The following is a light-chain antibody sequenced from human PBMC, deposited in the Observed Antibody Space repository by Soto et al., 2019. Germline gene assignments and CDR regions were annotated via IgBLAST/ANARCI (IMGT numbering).Light chain of an antibody. CDR2: AAS. CDR3: QQFDNSPPAVA. V-gene: IGKV1-39*01. CDR1: QSISSY. J-gene: IGKJ3*01. Sequence: DIQMTQSPSSLSASVGDRVTITCRASQSISSYLNWYQQKPGKAPKLLIYAASSLQSGVPSRFSGSGSGTDFTLTISSLQPEDFATYYCQQFDNSPPAVAFGPGTKVGLK.